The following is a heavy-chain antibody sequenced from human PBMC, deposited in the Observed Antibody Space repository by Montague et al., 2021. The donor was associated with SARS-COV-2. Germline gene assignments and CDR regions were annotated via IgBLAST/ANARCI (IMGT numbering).Heavy chain of an antibody. D-gene: IGHD5-12*01. CDR2: ISYDGSNK. CDR1: GFTFSSYA. CDR3: ARDWDGYDLDYGMDV. Sequence: FRRLSLAASGFTFSSYAMHWVRQAPGKGLEWVAVISYDGSNKYYVDSVKGRFTISRDNSKNTLYLQMNSLRAEDTAVYYCARDWDGYDLDYGMDVWGQGTTVTVSS. J-gene: IGHJ6*02. V-gene: IGHV3-30*04.